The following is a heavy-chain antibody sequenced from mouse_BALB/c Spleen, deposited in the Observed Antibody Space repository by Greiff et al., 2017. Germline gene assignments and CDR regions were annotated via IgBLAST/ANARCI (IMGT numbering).Heavy chain of an antibody. CDR2: ISSGGST. CDR3: ARGSGLRGYFDY. D-gene: IGHD3-1*01. J-gene: IGHJ2*01. V-gene: IGHV5-6-5*01. CDR1: GFTFSSYA. Sequence: EVQLVESGGGLVKPGGSLKLSCAASGFTFSSYAMSWVRQTPEKRLEWVASISSGGSTYYPDSVKGRFTISRDNARNILYLQMSSLRSEDTAMYYCARGSGLRGYFDYWGQGTTLTVSS.